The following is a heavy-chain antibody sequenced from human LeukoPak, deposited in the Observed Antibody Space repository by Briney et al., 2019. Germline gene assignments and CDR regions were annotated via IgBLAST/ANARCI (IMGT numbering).Heavy chain of an antibody. CDR3: ARVPPPSSAYYFDY. Sequence: SETLSLTCAVYGGSFSGYYWSWIRQPPGKGLEWIGEINHSGSTNYNPSLKSRVTISVDTSKNQFSLKLSSVTAAYTAVYYCARVPPPSSAYYFDYWGQGALVTVSS. V-gene: IGHV4-34*01. CDR2: INHSGST. CDR1: GGSFSGYY. J-gene: IGHJ4*02.